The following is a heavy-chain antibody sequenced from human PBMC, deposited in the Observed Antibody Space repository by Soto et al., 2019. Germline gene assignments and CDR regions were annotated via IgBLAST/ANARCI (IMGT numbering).Heavy chain of an antibody. CDR3: ARRRDGYNIDY. J-gene: IGHJ4*02. V-gene: IGHV3-30*03. CDR1: GFIFSDYG. D-gene: IGHD5-12*01. CDR2: ISYDGSNT. Sequence: AGSLRLSCAASGFIFSDYGIHWVRQTPGKGLEWVAVISYDGSNTHFVDSVKGRFTLSRDNFKNAVYLQMNSLRADDTGVYYCARRRDGYNIDYWGQGTRVTVSS.